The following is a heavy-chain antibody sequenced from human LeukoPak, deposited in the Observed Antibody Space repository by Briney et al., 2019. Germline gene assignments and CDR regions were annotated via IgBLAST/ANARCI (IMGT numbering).Heavy chain of an antibody. CDR3: VRDHEVITPAVGHWFDP. J-gene: IGHJ5*02. CDR2: IHYTGHT. CDR1: GGSISSHY. V-gene: IGHV4-59*11. D-gene: IGHD4-23*01. Sequence: SETLSLTCTVSGGSISSHYWSWIRQPPGKGLEWIGYIHYTGHTRYNPSPTNRVSISADTSKNQFSLTLNSLTTADTAVYYCVRDHEVITPAVGHWFDPWGQGPSHRLL.